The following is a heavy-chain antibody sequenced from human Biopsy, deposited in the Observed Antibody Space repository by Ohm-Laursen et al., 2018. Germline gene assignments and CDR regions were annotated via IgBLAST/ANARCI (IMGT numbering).Heavy chain of an antibody. CDR3: GRREVVITHDAFDT. V-gene: IGHV4-61*05. J-gene: IGHJ3*02. Sequence: SQTLSLTCTVSGGPMTSSDYYWGWIRQTPGKGLEWIGDVYYSGSTNRNPSLKSRVTILVDTSKNQFSLKLNTVTAADTAVYYCGRREVVITHDAFDTWGQGTMVTVSS. CDR2: VYYSGST. CDR1: GGPMTSSDYY. D-gene: IGHD3-22*01.